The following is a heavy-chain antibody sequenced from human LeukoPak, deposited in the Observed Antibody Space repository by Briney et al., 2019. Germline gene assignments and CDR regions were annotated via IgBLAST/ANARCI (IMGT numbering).Heavy chain of an antibody. J-gene: IGHJ4*02. D-gene: IGHD5-12*01. V-gene: IGHV3-23*01. CDR2: ISGVGCTT. Sequence: PGGSLRLSCAASGFTFSTYWMHWVRQAPGKGLEWVSAISGVGCTTYYAASVKGRFTISRDNSKNPLFLQTNSLRAEDTAVYYCAKDREGLIIGYDLEYFDYWGQGTLVTVSS. CDR3: AKDREGLIIGYDLEYFDY. CDR1: GFTFSTYW.